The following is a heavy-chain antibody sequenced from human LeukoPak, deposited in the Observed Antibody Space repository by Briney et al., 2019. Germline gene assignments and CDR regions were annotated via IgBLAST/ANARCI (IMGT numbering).Heavy chain of an antibody. V-gene: IGHV3-11*01. J-gene: IGHJ4*02. D-gene: IGHD6-25*01. CDR1: EFTFSDYY. CDR3: ARLGIITAAVSNDY. CDR2: ISYSGDTI. Sequence: PGGSLRLSCAASEFTFSDYYMSWIRQAPGKGLEWVSYISYSGDTIYYADSVKGRFTVSRDNAKNSLYLQMNSLRAEDTAVYYCARLGIITAAVSNDYWGQGALVTVSS.